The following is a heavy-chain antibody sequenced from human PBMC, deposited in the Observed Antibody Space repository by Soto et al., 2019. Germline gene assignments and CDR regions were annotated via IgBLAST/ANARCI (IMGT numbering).Heavy chain of an antibody. J-gene: IGHJ4*02. CDR1: GGSFSGYY. D-gene: IGHD1-20*01. CDR3: ARHMVITGNSNFDY. CDR2: INHSGST. Sequence: SETLSLTCAVYGGSFSGYYWSWIRQPPGKGLEWIGEINHSGSTNYNPSLKSRVTISVDTSKNQFSLKLSSVTAADTAVYYCARHMVITGNSNFDYWGQGTLVTVSS. V-gene: IGHV4-34*01.